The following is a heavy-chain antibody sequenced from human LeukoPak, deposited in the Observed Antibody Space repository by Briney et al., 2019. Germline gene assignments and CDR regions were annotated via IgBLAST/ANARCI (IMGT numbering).Heavy chain of an antibody. V-gene: IGHV1-18*01. CDR2: ISAYNGNT. D-gene: IGHD3-22*01. Sequence: GASVKVSCKASGYTFTSYGISWVRQAPGQGLEWMGWISAYNGNTNYAQKLQGRVTMTTDTSTSTAYMELRSLRSDDTAVYYCARGVYYYDSRHYFDYWGQGTLVTVSS. CDR1: GYTFTSYG. CDR3: ARGVYYYDSRHYFDY. J-gene: IGHJ4*02.